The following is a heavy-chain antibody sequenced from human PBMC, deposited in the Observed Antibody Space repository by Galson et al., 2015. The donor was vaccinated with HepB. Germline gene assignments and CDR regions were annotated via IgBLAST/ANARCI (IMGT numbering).Heavy chain of an antibody. J-gene: IGHJ5*02. CDR2: IKSKTDGGTT. V-gene: IGHV3-15*01. CDR1: GFTFSNAW. D-gene: IGHD1-1*01. Sequence: SLRLSCAASGFTFSNAWMSWVRQAPGKGLEWVGRIKSKTDGGTTDYAAPVKGRFTISRDDSKNTLYLQMNSLKTEDTAVYYCTTDWNWKGGDNWFDPWGQGTLVTVSS. CDR3: TTDWNWKGGDNWFDP.